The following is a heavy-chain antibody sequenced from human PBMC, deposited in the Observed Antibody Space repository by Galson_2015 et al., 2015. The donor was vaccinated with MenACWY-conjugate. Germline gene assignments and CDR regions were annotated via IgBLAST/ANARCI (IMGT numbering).Heavy chain of an antibody. V-gene: IGHV3-30*02. CDR3: AKDRNYYDRSGSSDAYDI. CDR2: IRYDGSNK. Sequence: SLRLCCAASGFTFSSYGMHWVRQAPGKGLEWVAFIRYDGSNKYYGDSVKGRFTISRDNSKNTLDLQMNSLRAEDTAVYYCAKDRNYYDRSGSSDAYDIWGQGAKVTVSS. CDR1: GFTFSSYG. J-gene: IGHJ3*02. D-gene: IGHD3-22*01.